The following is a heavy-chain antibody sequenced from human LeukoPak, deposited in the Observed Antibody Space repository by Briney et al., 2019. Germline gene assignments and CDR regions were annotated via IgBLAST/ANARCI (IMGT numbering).Heavy chain of an antibody. D-gene: IGHD6-6*01. Sequence: GGSLRLACTASGFSFSGHWMHWARQLPGKGLVWVSRISPTGSTTSYADSVKGRFTVSRDNAENTLYLQVNNLRAEDTAVYYCARGPNSNWSGLDFWGQGTLLTVSS. CDR3: ARGPNSNWSGLDF. CDR2: ISPTGSTT. V-gene: IGHV3-74*01. CDR1: GFSFSGHW. J-gene: IGHJ4*02.